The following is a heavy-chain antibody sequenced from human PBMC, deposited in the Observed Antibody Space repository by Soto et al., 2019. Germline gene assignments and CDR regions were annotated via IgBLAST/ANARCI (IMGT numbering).Heavy chain of an antibody. V-gene: IGHV3-48*01. J-gene: IGHJ5*02. D-gene: IGHD3-10*01. Sequence: GGSLRLSCAASGFTFSSYSMNWVRQAPGKGLEWVSYISSSSSTIYYADSVKGRFTISRDNAKNSLYLQMNSLRAEDTAVYYCARVFGRGWFDPWGQGTLVTVSS. CDR2: ISSSSSTI. CDR3: ARVFGRGWFDP. CDR1: GFTFSSYS.